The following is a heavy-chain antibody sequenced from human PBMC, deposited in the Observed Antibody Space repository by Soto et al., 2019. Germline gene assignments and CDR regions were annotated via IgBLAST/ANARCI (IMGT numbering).Heavy chain of an antibody. V-gene: IGHV3-23*01. CDR3: AKVQEFCGFNCYIVDS. Sequence: EVQLLESGGGLAQPGGSLRLSCVASGFTFSNSAMSWVRHVPGKGLEWAAGISSSGGRTNYADSVKGRFTISRDNSKDILYLQMNSLRAEDTALYYCAKVQEFCGFNCYIVDSWGQGVLVTVSS. J-gene: IGHJ4*02. CDR1: GFTFSNSA. D-gene: IGHD2-21*02. CDR2: ISSSGGRT.